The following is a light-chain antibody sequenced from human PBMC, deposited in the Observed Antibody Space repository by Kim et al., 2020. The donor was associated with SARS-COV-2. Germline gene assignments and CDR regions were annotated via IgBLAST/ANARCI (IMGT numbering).Light chain of an antibody. V-gene: IGLV10-54*02. CDR3: SALDSSLSEGV. J-gene: IGLJ6*01. Sequence: RQTATLTCTRNSNFVGNQGSSWLQQHQGHPPKLLSYRNNNRPSGISERFSASRSGNTASLTITGLQPEDEADYYCSALDSSLSEGVFGSGTKVTVL. CDR2: RNN. CDR1: SNFVGNQG.